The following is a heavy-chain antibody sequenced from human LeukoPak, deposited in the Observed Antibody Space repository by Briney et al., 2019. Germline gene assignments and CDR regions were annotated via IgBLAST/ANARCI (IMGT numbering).Heavy chain of an antibody. V-gene: IGHV4-34*01. D-gene: IGHD1-26*01. CDR3: ASPLIVGAKGGFDY. CDR1: GGSFSGYY. J-gene: IGHJ4*02. CDR2: INHSGST. Sequence: SETLSLTCAVYGGSFSGYYWSWIRQPPGKGLEWIGEINHSGSTNYNPSLKSRVTISVDTSKNQLSLKLSSVTAADTAVYYCASPLIVGAKGGFDYWGQGTLVTVSS.